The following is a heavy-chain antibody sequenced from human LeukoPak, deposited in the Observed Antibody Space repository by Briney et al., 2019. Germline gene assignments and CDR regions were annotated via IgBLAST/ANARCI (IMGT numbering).Heavy chain of an antibody. CDR3: ARGSDFGDY. D-gene: IGHD4-17*01. CDR2: IYYSGST. V-gene: IGHV4-59*01. Sequence: SETLSLTCTVSRASISIYYWSWIRQPPAKGLEWIGYIYYSGSTNYNPSLKGRVTMSVDTSKNQFSLRLSSVTAADTAVYYCARGSDFGDYWGQGTLVTVSS. CDR1: RASISIYY. J-gene: IGHJ4*02.